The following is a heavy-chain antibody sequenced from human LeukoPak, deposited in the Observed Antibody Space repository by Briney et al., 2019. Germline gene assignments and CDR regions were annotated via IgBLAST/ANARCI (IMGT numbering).Heavy chain of an antibody. CDR3: ARDLPGGYTVTTKAVHNWFDP. CDR1: GYTFTSYY. D-gene: IGHD4-17*01. CDR2: INPSGGNT. J-gene: IGHJ5*02. Sequence: ASVKVSCKASGYTFTSYYMHWVRQAPGQGLEWMGIINPSGGNTNYAQKLQGRVTMTTDTSTSTAYMELRSLRSDDTAVYYCARDLPGGYTVTTKAVHNWFDPWGQGTLVTVSS. V-gene: IGHV1-46*01.